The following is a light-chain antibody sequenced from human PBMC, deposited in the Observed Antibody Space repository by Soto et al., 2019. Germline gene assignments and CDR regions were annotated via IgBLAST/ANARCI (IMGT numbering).Light chain of an antibody. V-gene: IGLV2-8*01. J-gene: IGLJ1*01. CDR1: SSDVGGYQY. CDR3: SSYAGSNNYV. CDR2: AVN. Sequence: QSALTQPPSASGSPGQSVTISCPGTSSDVGGYQYVSWYQQYPGKAAKLMICAVNKRPSGVPGRFSGSRSGNTASLTVSGLQAEDEADYYCSSYAGSNNYVFGTETQLTVL.